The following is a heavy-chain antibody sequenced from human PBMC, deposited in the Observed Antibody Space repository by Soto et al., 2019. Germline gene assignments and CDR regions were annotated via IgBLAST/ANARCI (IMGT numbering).Heavy chain of an antibody. D-gene: IGHD5-18*01. CDR1: GFTFSSYA. V-gene: IGHV3-23*01. CDR3: ANIPNPVYSYGCPTDYGMDV. Sequence: EVQLLESGGGLVQPGGSLRLSCAASGFTFSSYAMSWVRQAPGKGLEWVSAISGSGGSTYYADSVKGRFTISRDNSKNPLYQQMNRLRAEDTAVYYCANIPNPVYSYGCPTDYGMDVWGQGTTVTVSS. CDR2: ISGSGGST. J-gene: IGHJ6*02.